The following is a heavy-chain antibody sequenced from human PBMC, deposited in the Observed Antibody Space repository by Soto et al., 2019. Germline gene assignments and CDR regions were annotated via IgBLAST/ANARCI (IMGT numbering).Heavy chain of an antibody. V-gene: IGHV3-30*18. D-gene: IGHD5-18*01. CDR3: AKAMGDTAMVLSYDYYYYGMDV. Sequence: GGSLRLSCAASGFTFSSYGMHWVRQAPGKGLEWVAVISYDGSNKYYADSVKGRFTISRDNSKNTLYLQMNSLRAEDAAAYYCAKAMGDTAMVLSYDYYYYGMDVWGQGTTVTVSS. CDR1: GFTFSSYG. CDR2: ISYDGSNK. J-gene: IGHJ6*02.